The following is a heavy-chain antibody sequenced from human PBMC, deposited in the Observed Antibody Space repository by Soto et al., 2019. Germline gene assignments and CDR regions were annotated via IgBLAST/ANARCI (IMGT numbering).Heavy chain of an antibody. CDR1: GFTFSSYG. D-gene: IGHD2-15*01. CDR2: INSDGSNT. CDR3: ARDPGVVVVAATPHYYYGMDV. Sequence: GGSLRLSCAASGFTFSSYGMHWVRQALGKGMVWVSRINSDGSNTNYADSVKGRFTISRDNSKNTLYLQMNSLRAEDTAVYYCARDPGVVVVAATPHYYYGMDVWGQGTTVTVSS. V-gene: IGHV3-74*01. J-gene: IGHJ6*02.